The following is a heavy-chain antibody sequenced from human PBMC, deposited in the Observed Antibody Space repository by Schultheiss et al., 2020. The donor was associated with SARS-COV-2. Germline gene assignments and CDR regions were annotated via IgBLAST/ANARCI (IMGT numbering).Heavy chain of an antibody. V-gene: IGHV3-33*01. D-gene: IGHD4-17*01. CDR2: IWYDGSNK. CDR3: ARDQTMTTVTTRERVARKYGMDV. Sequence: GGSLRLSCAASKFTFSSYGMHWVRQAPGKGLEWVAVIWYDGSNKYYADSVKGRFTISRDNSKNTLYLQMNSLRVEDTAVYYCARDQTMTTVTTRERVARKYGMDVWGQGTTVTVSS. CDR1: KFTFSSYG. J-gene: IGHJ6*02.